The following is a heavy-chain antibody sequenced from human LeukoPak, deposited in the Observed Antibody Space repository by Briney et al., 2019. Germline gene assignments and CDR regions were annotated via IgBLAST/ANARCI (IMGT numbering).Heavy chain of an antibody. D-gene: IGHD1-26*01. CDR3: ARDIYSIAE. CDR1: GFTFSDYW. CDR2: IHSDGGTT. V-gene: IGHV3-74*01. Sequence: PGGSLRLSCAASGFTFSDYWMHWVRQAPGKGLVWVSLIHSDGGTTNYADSVKGRFTISRDNAKNTVYQQMNSLRVEDTAVYYCARDIYSIAEWGQGTLVTVSS. J-gene: IGHJ4*02.